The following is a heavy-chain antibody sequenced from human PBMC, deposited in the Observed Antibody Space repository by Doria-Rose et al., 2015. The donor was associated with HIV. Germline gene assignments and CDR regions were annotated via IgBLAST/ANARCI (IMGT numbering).Heavy chain of an antibody. CDR1: GFTFSDYY. CDR3: ARASDSTALDY. CDR2: ISSSGSTR. D-gene: IGHD3-22*01. V-gene: IGHV3-11*01. J-gene: IGHJ4*02. Sequence: QVQLQESGGGSVKPGGSLRLSCAASGFTFSDYYMSWIRQAPGKGLGWISYISSSGSTRYYEDSVKGRFTISRDNAKKSLYLQMNSLRAEDTAVYYCARASDSTALDYWGQGTPVTVSS.